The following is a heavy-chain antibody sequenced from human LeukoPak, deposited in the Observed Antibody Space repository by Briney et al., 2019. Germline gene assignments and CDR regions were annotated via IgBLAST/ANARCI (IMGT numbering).Heavy chain of an antibody. J-gene: IGHJ1*01. D-gene: IGHD2-21*02. CDR2: IRGSGGNT. CDR3: AKATGEGLAYCGDDCIEYFQH. Sequence: GGSLRLSCAASGFTFNSYLMSWVRQAPGKGLEWVSGIRGSGGNTYYADSVKGRFAVSRDNPKNTLYLQMNSPRAEDAALYYCAKATGEGLAYCGDDCIEYFQHWGQGTLVTVSS. CDR1: GFTFNSYL. V-gene: IGHV3-23*01.